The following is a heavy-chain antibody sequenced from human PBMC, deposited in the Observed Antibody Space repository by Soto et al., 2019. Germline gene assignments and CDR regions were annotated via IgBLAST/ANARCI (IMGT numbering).Heavy chain of an antibody. V-gene: IGHV4-59*01. CDR2: IQNGRST. J-gene: IGHJ4*02. Sequence: QVQLQESGPGLVKPSETLSLTCTVSGDSLTRNYLSWIRQPTGKGLEWLAYIQNGRSTNYNPSLKSRVSIPLDTSKSQFSLNLNSVTAADTAVYYCARTLSGGFDYWGQGTLVTVSS. CDR3: ARTLSGGFDY. CDR1: GDSLTRNY.